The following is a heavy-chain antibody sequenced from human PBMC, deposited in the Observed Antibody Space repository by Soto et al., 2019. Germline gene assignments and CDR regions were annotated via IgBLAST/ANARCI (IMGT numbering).Heavy chain of an antibody. J-gene: IGHJ3*02. CDR3: AREDYGGNSVGDAFDI. D-gene: IGHD4-17*01. V-gene: IGHV1-46*03. Sequence: ASVKVSCKASGYTFTSYYMHWVRQAPGQGLEWMGIINPSGGSTSYAQKFQGRVTMTRDTSTSTVYMELSSLRSEDTAVYYCAREDYGGNSVGDAFDIWGQGTMVTVSS. CDR1: GYTFTSYY. CDR2: INPSGGST.